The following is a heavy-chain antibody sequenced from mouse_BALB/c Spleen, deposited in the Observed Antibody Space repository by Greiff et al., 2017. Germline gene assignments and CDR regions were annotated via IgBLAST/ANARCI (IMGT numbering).Heavy chain of an antibody. J-gene: IGHJ4*01. Sequence: VQLQQSGGGLVQPGGSRKLSCAASGFTFSSFGMHWVRQAPEKGLEWVAYISSGSSTIYYADTVKGRFTISRDNPKNTLFLQMTSLRSEDTAMYYCARGHDGYAMDYWGQGTSVTVAS. D-gene: IGHD1-1*01. V-gene: IGHV5-17*02. CDR3: ARGHDGYAMDY. CDR2: ISSGSSTI. CDR1: GFTFSSFG.